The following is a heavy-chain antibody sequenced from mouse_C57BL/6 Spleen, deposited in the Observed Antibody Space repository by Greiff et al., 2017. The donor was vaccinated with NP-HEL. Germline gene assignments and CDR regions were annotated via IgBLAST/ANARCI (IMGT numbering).Heavy chain of an antibody. V-gene: IGHV3-6*01. Sequence: ESGPGLVKPSQSLSLTCSVTGYSITSGYYRNWIRQFPGNKLEWMGYISYDGSNNYNPSLKNRISITRDTSKNQFFLKLNSVTTEDTATYYCAREGGGYRYFDVWGTGTTVTVSS. CDR3: AREGGGYRYFDV. CDR1: GYSITSGYY. CDR2: ISYDGSN. J-gene: IGHJ1*03.